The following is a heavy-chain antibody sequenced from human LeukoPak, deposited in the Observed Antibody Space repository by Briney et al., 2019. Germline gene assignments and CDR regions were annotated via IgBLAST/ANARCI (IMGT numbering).Heavy chain of an antibody. J-gene: IGHJ3*02. CDR2: IYYSGST. Sequence: SETLSLTCTVSGGSISSYYWSWIRQPPGKGLEWIGHIYYSGSTNYNPSLKSRVTISVDTSKSQFSLKVSSVTAADTAVYSCARDVVVRAAFDIWGQGTMVTVSS. V-gene: IGHV4-59*12. CDR3: ARDVVVRAAFDI. CDR1: GGSISSYY. D-gene: IGHD2-15*01.